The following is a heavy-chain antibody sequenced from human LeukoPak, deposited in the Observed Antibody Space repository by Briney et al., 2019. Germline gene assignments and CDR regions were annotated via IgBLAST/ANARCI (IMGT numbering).Heavy chain of an antibody. J-gene: IGHJ5*02. V-gene: IGHV4-59*01. CDR1: GGSISSYY. D-gene: IGHD6-13*01. CDR3: ARDIPVGGSSWGRWFDP. CDR2: IYYSGST. Sequence: NPSETLSLTCTVSGGSISSYYWSWIRQPPGKGLEWIGYIYYSGSTNYNPSLKSRVTISVDTSKNQFSLKLSSVTAADTAVYYCARDIPVGGSSWGRWFDPWGQGTLVTVSS.